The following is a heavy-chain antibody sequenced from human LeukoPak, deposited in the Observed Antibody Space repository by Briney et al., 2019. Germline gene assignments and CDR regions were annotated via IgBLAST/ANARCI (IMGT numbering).Heavy chain of an antibody. D-gene: IGHD6-13*01. CDR2: INHSGST. J-gene: IGHJ4*02. Sequence: PSETLSLTCAVYGGSFSGYYWSWIRQPPGKGLEWIGEINHSGSTNYNPSLKSRVTISVDTPKNQFSLKLSSVTAADTAVYYCAKRAAAGYFDYWGQGTLVTVSS. CDR1: GGSFSGYY. CDR3: AKRAAAGYFDY. V-gene: IGHV4-34*01.